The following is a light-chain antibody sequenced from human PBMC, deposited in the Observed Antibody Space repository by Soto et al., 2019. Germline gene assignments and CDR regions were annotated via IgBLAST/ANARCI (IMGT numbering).Light chain of an antibody. CDR2: DVS. V-gene: IGLV2-14*03. CDR3: SSYTSSSTLYV. Sequence: QSALTQPASVSGSPGQSITMSCTGTSSDVGGYSYVSWYQHHPGKAPKLMIYDVSSRPSGVSNRFSGSKSGNTASLTISGLQAEDEADYYCSSYTSSSTLYVFGTGTKVTVL. J-gene: IGLJ1*01. CDR1: SSDVGGYSY.